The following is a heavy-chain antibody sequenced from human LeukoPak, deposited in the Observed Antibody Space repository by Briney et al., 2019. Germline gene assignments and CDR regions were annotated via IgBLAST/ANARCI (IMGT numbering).Heavy chain of an antibody. CDR1: GGSISSGGYY. Sequence: SETLSLTCTVSGGSISSGGYYWSWIRQHPGKGLECIGYIYYSGSTYYNPSLKSRVTISVDTSKNQFSLKLSSVTAADTAVYYCATVSPLAGAFDIWGQGTMVTVSS. CDR2: IYYSGST. J-gene: IGHJ3*02. V-gene: IGHV4-31*03. CDR3: ATVSPLAGAFDI.